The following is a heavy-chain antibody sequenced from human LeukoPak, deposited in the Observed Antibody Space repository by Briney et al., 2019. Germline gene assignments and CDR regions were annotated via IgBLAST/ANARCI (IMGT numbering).Heavy chain of an antibody. D-gene: IGHD6-19*01. CDR2: IYSGGST. J-gene: IGHJ4*02. Sequence: GGSLRLSCAASGFTVSSNYMSCVRQAPGKGLEWVSVIYSGGSTYYADSVKGRFTISRDNSKNTLYLQMNSLRAEDTAVYYCAREGSSGWYDYWGQGTLVTVSS. CDR1: GFTVSSNY. CDR3: AREGSSGWYDY. V-gene: IGHV3-53*01.